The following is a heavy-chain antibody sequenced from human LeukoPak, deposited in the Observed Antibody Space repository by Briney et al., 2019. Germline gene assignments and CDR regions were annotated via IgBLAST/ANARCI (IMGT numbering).Heavy chain of an antibody. Sequence: PGGSLRLSCAASGFTFSSYSMKWVRQAQGKLLEWFSSLTSSSSSISYAHSLKGRFTIPRDNAKNSLYLQMNRLRAEDTAVYYCARDTPSRFWGQGTLVTVSS. CDR2: LTSSSSSI. CDR1: GFTFSSYS. CDR3: ARDTPSRF. V-gene: IGHV3-21*01. J-gene: IGHJ4*02.